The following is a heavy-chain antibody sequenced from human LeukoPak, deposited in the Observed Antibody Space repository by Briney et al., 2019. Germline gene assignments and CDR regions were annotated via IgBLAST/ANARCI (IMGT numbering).Heavy chain of an antibody. J-gene: IGHJ3*02. D-gene: IGHD3-10*01. Sequence: PGGSLRLSXAASGFTFSSYWMSWVGQTPGKGLEWLANIKQDGSEKYYVDSVKGRFTISRDNAKNSLYLQMNSLRAEDTAVYYCARIGWFGDAFDIWGQGTMVTVSS. CDR2: IKQDGSEK. CDR3: ARIGWFGDAFDI. V-gene: IGHV3-7*01. CDR1: GFTFSSYW.